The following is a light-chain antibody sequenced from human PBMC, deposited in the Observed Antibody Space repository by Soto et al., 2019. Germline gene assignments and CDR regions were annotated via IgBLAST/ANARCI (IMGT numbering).Light chain of an antibody. CDR2: DTS. CDR3: QPRADWHLS. V-gene: IGKV3-11*01. CDR1: QSVSNY. J-gene: IGKJ4*01. Sequence: EVMLTQSPATLSLSPGEGATLSCRASQSVSNYLAWYQQRPGQAPRLLIYDTSKRATGIPARFSGSGSGTDFTLTISSLEHEDFEVYYCQPRADWHLSLGGGTKVDIK.